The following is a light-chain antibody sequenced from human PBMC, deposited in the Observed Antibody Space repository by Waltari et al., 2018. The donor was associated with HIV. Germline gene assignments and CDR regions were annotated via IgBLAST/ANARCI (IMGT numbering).Light chain of an antibody. V-gene: IGKV3-20*01. CDR2: HAS. J-gene: IGKJ2*01. Sequence: EIVLTQSPGTLSLSPGERATLSCRASQSVSSSYLAWYQQKPGQAPRLLIYHASRRATGIPDRFSGSGSGTDFTLTISGLEPEDFAVYSCQQYGRSPYTFGQGTRLEIK. CDR3: QQYGRSPYT. CDR1: QSVSSSY.